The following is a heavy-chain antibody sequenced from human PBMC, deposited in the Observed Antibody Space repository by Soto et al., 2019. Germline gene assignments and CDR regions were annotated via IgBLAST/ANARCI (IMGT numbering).Heavy chain of an antibody. Sequence: GGSLILSCAASGFTFSSYWMHWVRQAPGKGLVWVSRINSDGSSTSYADSVKGRFTISRDNAKNTLYLQMNSLRAEDTAVYYCARVCGGDCSLGYYYGMDVWGQGTTVTVSS. D-gene: IGHD2-21*02. CDR3: ARVCGGDCSLGYYYGMDV. J-gene: IGHJ6*02. CDR2: INSDGSST. CDR1: GFTFSSYW. V-gene: IGHV3-74*01.